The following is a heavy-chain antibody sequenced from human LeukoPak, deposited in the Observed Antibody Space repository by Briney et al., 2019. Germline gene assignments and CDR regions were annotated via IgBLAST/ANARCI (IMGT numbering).Heavy chain of an antibody. J-gene: IGHJ6*02. CDR2: IIPILGIA. CDR3: ARQSEDSEDYYCYGMDV. V-gene: IGHV1-69*04. CDR1: GGTFSSYA. Sequence: SVKVSCKASGGTFSSYAISWVRQAPGQGLEWMGRIIPILGIANYAQKFQGRVTITADKSTSTAYMELSSLRSEDTAVYYCARQSEDSEDYYCYGMDVWGQGTTVTVSS. D-gene: IGHD2-15*01.